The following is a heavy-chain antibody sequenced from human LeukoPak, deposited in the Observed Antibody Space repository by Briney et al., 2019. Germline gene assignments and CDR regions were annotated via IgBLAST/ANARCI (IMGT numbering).Heavy chain of an antibody. CDR3: ARTTGYYDSSGYGY. CDR1: GYTFTSYG. V-gene: IGHV1-18*01. J-gene: IGHJ4*02. CDR2: ISAYNGNT. Sequence: GASVKVSCKASGYTFTSYGISWVRQAPGQGLEWMGWISAYNGNTNYAQKLQGRVTMTTDTSTSTAYMELRSLRSDDTAVYYCARTTGYYDSSGYGYWGQGTLVTVSS. D-gene: IGHD3-22*01.